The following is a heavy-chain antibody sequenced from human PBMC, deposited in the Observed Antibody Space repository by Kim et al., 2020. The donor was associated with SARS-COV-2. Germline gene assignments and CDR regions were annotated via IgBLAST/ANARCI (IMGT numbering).Heavy chain of an antibody. J-gene: IGHJ4*02. Sequence: TIDYADSVKGRYTISRDNAKNSLFLQMNSLRGEETAVYYCAGDNWVDYWGQGTLVTVSS. V-gene: IGHV3-48*01. CDR3: AGDNWVDY. CDR2: TI. D-gene: IGHD1-1*01.